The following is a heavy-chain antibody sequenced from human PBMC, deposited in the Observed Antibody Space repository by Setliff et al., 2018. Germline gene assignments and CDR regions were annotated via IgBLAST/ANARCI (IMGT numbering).Heavy chain of an antibody. D-gene: IGHD3-3*01. Sequence: SETLSLTCTVPGDYISSQYWSWIRQPPGKGLEWIGYITNRGSTDYNPSLKSRVTISEDTSRSQFSLKLTSVTTADTAVYYCALSDHYPFYYDYWGLGTPVTVSS. J-gene: IGHJ4*02. CDR2: ITNRGST. CDR3: ALSDHYPFYYDY. V-gene: IGHV4-59*11. CDR1: GDYISSQY.